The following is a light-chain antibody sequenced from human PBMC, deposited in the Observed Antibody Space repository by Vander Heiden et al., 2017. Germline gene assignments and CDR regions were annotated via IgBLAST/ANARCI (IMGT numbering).Light chain of an antibody. J-gene: IGKJ3*01. CDR3: QQYKKWPLT. V-gene: IGKV3-15*01. CDR1: QSVDSD. Sequence: ETVMTQSPATLSVSPGERATLSCRASQSVDSDLAWYQKKPGQAPKLLIYGASTRATGIPARFSGSVSETGFTLTISSLQSEDFAVYYCQQYKKWPLTFGPGTKVDFK. CDR2: GAS.